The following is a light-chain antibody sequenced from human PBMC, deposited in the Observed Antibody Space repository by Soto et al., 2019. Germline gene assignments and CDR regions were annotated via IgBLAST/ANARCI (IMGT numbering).Light chain of an antibody. CDR2: GAF. V-gene: IGKV3-15*01. CDR3: QQLNSYPRLT. CDR1: QSVSSN. J-gene: IGKJ4*01. Sequence: EIVMTQSPVTLSVSPGERATLSCRASQSVSSNLAWYQQKPGQAPSLLIYGAFTRATGIPARFSGTGSGTEFTLTISSLQPEDFATYYCQQLNSYPRLTFGGGTKVDI.